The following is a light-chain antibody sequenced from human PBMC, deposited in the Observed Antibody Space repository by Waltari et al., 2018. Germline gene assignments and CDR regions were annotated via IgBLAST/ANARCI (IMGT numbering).Light chain of an antibody. Sequence: EIVMTQSQGTLSVSPGDRVTLSCRASQSVSTKLAWYQKKPGQPPRLLIYEASRRATGIPTRFSGSGSGTEFTLTISSLQSEDFAVYLCQQYNDWPPLTFGGGTKVEIK. CDR3: QQYNDWPPLT. V-gene: IGKV3-15*01. CDR1: QSVSTK. CDR2: EAS. J-gene: IGKJ4*01.